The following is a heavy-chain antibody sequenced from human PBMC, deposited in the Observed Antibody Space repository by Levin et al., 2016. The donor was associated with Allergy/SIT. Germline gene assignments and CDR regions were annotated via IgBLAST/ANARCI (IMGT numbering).Heavy chain of an antibody. CDR3: AKDVVSGNGLWDGMDV. V-gene: IGHV3-23*01. J-gene: IGHJ6*02. D-gene: IGHD2-2*01. CDR1: GFTFSVYA. Sequence: ETLSLTCAASGFTFSVYAMNWVRQAPGKGLEWVSGISDPTTYYADSVKGRFTISRDNSQNTVYLQMNSLRAEDTAVYYCAKDVVSGNGLWDGMDVWGQGTTVTVSS. CDR2: ISDPTT.